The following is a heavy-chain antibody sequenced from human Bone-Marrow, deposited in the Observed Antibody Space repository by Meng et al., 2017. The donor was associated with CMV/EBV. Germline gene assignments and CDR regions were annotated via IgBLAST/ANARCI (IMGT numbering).Heavy chain of an antibody. D-gene: IGHD3-10*01. CDR2: INPNSGGT. J-gene: IGHJ4*02. V-gene: IGHV1-2*02. CDR3: ARDKGGYYYGSGSYYRDYYFDY. Sequence: YMHWVRQAPGQGLEWMGWINPNSGGTNYAQKFQGRVTMTRDTSISTAYMELSRLRSDDTAVYYCARDKGGYYYGSGSYYRDYYFDYWGQGTLVTVSS. CDR1: Y.